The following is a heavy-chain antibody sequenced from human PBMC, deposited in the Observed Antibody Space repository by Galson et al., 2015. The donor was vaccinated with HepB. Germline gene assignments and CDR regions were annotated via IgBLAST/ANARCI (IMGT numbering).Heavy chain of an antibody. Sequence: SVKVSCKASGFTFTSSAMQWVRQARGQRLEWIGWIVVGSGNTNYAQKFQERVTITRDMSTSTAYMELSSLRSEDTAVYYCAAGGMYGDYYFDYWGQGTLVTVSS. CDR2: IVVGSGNT. D-gene: IGHD4-17*01. CDR1: GFTFTSSA. CDR3: AAGGMYGDYYFDY. V-gene: IGHV1-58*02. J-gene: IGHJ4*02.